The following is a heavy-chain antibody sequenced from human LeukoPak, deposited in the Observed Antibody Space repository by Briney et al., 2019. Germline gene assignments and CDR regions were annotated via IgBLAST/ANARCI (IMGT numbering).Heavy chain of an antibody. D-gene: IGHD5-24*01. CDR2: ISGSGGST. CDR3: AKVIREVDMSFDY. J-gene: IGHJ4*02. V-gene: IGHV3-23*01. CDR1: GLTVSSNY. Sequence: PGGSLRLSCAASGLTVSSNYMSWVRQAPGKGLEWVSAISGSGGSTHYADSVKGRFTISRDNSKNTLYLQMNGLRAEDTAVYYCAKVIREVDMSFDYWGQGALVTVSS.